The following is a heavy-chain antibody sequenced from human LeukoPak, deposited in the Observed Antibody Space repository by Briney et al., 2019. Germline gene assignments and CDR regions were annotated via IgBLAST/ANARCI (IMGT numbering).Heavy chain of an antibody. CDR2: ISGSGGST. CDR1: GFNFSSYA. CDR3: ATSDDLFLRFFDN. V-gene: IGHV3-23*01. J-gene: IGHJ4*03. D-gene: IGHD1-1*01. Sequence: GGSLRLSCAASGFNFSSYAMSWVRQAPGKGLEWVSAISGSGGSTYYADSVKGRFPISRDNSKNPLYLRLNSLRAEDTAVYYCATSDDLFLRFFDNWGQET.